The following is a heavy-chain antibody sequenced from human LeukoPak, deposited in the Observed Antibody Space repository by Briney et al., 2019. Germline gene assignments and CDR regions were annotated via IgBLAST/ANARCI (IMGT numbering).Heavy chain of an antibody. J-gene: IGHJ4*02. D-gene: IGHD3-22*01. V-gene: IGHV3-72*01. CDR2: TRNKANSYTT. CDR1: GFTFSDHY. Sequence: GGTLRLSCAASGFTFSDHYMDWVRQAPGKGLEWVGRTRNKANSYTTEYAASVKGRFTISRDESKNSLYLQMNSLKTEDTAVYYCARQTYYYDSSGYYLEYYFDYWGQGTLVTVSS. CDR3: ARQTYYYDSSGYYLEYYFDY.